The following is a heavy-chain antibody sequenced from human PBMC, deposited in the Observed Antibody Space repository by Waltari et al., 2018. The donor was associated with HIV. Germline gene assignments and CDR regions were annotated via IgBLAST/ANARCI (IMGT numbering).Heavy chain of an antibody. CDR1: GFTFSSYA. CDR2: ISGSGGST. J-gene: IGHJ4*02. CDR3: AKDSNPRWGSSTSCYGACGDY. Sequence: EVQLLESGGGLVQPGGSLRLSCAASGFTFSSYAMSWVRQAQGKGLEWVSAISGSGGSTYYADSVKGRFTISRDNSKNTLYLQMNSLRAEDTAVYYCAKDSNPRWGSSTSCYGACGDYWGQGTLVTVSS. V-gene: IGHV3-23*01. D-gene: IGHD2-2*01.